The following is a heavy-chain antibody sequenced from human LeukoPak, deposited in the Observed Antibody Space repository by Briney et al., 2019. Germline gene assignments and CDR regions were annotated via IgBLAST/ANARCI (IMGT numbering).Heavy chain of an antibody. D-gene: IGHD4-17*01. CDR3: ARDGFTIRDWFDP. CDR2: IYYSGST. CDR1: GGSISSSSYY. Sequence: KPSETLSLTCTVSGGSISSSSYYWGWIRQPPGKGLECIGSIYYSGSTYYNPSLKSRVTISVDTSKNQFSLKLSSVTAADTAVYYCARDGFTIRDWFDPWGLGTLVTVSS. V-gene: IGHV4-39*02. J-gene: IGHJ5*02.